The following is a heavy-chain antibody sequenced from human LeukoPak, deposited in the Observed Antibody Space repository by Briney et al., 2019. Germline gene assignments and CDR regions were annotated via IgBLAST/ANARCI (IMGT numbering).Heavy chain of an antibody. CDR1: GDSISSGDYD. D-gene: IGHD3-10*01. V-gene: IGHV4-30-4*01. CDR2: IYSSGST. J-gene: IGHJ3*02. CDR3: ARDGNAMVRGYAFEI. Sequence: SQTLSLTCSVSGDSISSGDYDWSWIRQPPRKGLEWIGYIYSSGSTYYNPSLKSRVTISVDTSKNQFSLKLSSVTAADTAVYYCARDGNAMVRGYAFEIWGQGTMVTVSS.